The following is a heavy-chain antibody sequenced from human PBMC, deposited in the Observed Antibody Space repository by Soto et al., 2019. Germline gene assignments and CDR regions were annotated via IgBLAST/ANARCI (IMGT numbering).Heavy chain of an antibody. CDR2: IKSKTDGETT. J-gene: IGHJ4*02. Sequence: TGGSLRLSCAASGFTFTNAWMSWVRQAPGEGLEWVGRIKSKTDGETTDYAAPVKGRFTISRDDSSNMLYLQMNSLKTEDTAVYYCTSDLRWEFFRGNYWGQGTLVTVSS. V-gene: IGHV3-15*01. CDR3: TSDLRWEFFRGNY. D-gene: IGHD1-26*01. CDR1: GFTFTNAW.